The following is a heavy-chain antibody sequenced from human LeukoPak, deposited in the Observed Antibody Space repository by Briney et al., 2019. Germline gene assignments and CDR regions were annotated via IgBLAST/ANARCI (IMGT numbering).Heavy chain of an antibody. V-gene: IGHV3-69-1*01. D-gene: IGHD3-22*01. CDR1: GFTFSDYY. CDR2: ISSSSYI. CDR3: ARVHHLGVVVTRGDAFDI. Sequence: PGGSLRLSCAASGFTFSDYYMSWIRQAPGKGLEWVSSISSSSYIYYADSVKGRFTISRDNAKNSLYLQMNSLRAEDTAVYYCARVHHLGVVVTRGDAFDIWGQGTMVTVSS. J-gene: IGHJ3*02.